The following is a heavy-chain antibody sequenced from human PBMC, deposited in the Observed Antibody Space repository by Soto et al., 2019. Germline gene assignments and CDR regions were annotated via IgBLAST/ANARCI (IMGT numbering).Heavy chain of an antibody. Sequence: TSETLSLTCTVSGGSISSSNYYWGWIRQPPGKGLEWIGSIYYSGSTYYNPSLNSRVTISVDTSKNQFSLKLSSVTAADTAVYYCARQAIAATGRTFDYWGQGTLVTVSS. J-gene: IGHJ4*02. CDR2: IYYSGST. CDR3: ARQAIAATGRTFDY. CDR1: GGSISSSNYY. D-gene: IGHD6-13*01. V-gene: IGHV4-39*01.